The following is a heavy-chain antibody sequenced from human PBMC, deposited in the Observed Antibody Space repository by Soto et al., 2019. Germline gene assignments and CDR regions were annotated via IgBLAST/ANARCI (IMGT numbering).Heavy chain of an antibody. CDR2: ISYDGSNK. D-gene: IGHD3-3*01. Sequence: ESWGGVVQPGRSLRLSCAASGFTFSSYGMHWVRQAPGKGLEWVAVISYDGSNKYYADSVKGRFTISRDNSKNTLYLQMNSLRAEDTAVYYCAKDPYDFWSGYSYYFDYWGQGTLVTVSS. CDR3: AKDPYDFWSGYSYYFDY. CDR1: GFTFSSYG. J-gene: IGHJ4*02. V-gene: IGHV3-30*18.